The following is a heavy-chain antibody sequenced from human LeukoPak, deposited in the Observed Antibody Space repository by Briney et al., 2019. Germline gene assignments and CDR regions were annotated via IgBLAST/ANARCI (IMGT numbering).Heavy chain of an antibody. Sequence: VASVKVSCKASGGTFSSYAISWVRQAPGQGLEWMGGIIPIFGTANYAQKFQGRVTITTDESTSTAYMELSSLRSEDTAAYYCAREYSSGAFDIWGQGTMVTVSS. CDR1: GGTFSSYA. J-gene: IGHJ3*02. V-gene: IGHV1-69*05. CDR3: AREYSSGAFDI. CDR2: IIPIFGTA. D-gene: IGHD6-19*01.